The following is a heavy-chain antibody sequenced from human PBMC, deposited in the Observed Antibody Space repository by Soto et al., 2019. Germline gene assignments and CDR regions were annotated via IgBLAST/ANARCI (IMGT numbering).Heavy chain of an antibody. CDR1: GGSISSGGYS. Sequence: LSLTCAVSGGSISSGGYSWSWIRQPPGKGLEWIGYIYHSGSTYYNPSLKSRVTISVDRSKNQFSLKLSSVTAADTAVYYCARLLWFGELSPSEYNWFDPWGQGTLVTVSS. D-gene: IGHD3-10*01. V-gene: IGHV4-30-2*01. CDR3: ARLLWFGELSPSEYNWFDP. CDR2: IYHSGST. J-gene: IGHJ5*02.